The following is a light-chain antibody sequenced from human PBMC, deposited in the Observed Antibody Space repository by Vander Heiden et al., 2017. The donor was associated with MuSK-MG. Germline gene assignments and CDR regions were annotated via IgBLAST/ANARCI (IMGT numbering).Light chain of an antibody. CDR3: AAGDDSLNVV. J-gene: IGLJ2*01. CDR1: SSNIGSNT. Sequence: QSVLTQPPSASGTPGQRVTISCSGSSSNIGSNTVNWYQQPPGTAPKLLIYRNNQRPAGVPDRFSGSKSGTSASLAISGLQAEEEADYYCAAGDDSLNVVFGGGTKLTVL. CDR2: RNN. V-gene: IGLV1-44*01.